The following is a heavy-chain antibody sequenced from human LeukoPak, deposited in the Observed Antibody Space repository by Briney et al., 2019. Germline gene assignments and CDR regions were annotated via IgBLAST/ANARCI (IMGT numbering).Heavy chain of an antibody. Sequence: SETLSLTCTVSGGSISSGDYYWSWIRQPPGKGLEWIGYIYYSGSTYYNPSLKSRVTISVDTSKNQFSLKLSSVTAADTAVYYCARHILRRSSSSRLRNWFDPWGQGTLVTVSS. D-gene: IGHD6-6*01. CDR1: GGSISSGDYY. V-gene: IGHV4-30-4*01. CDR2: IYYSGST. CDR3: ARHILRRSSSSRLRNWFDP. J-gene: IGHJ5*02.